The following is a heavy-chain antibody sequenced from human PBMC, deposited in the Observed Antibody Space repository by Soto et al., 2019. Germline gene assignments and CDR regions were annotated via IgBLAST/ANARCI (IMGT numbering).Heavy chain of an antibody. CDR3: ARGDGDRYDGNAYLCRH. CDR2: IKSDGSGT. CDR1: GFTFSSYW. D-gene: IGHD2-21*01. Sequence: EVQLVESGGGLVQPGESLTLSCAASGFTFSSYWMHWVRQAPGKGLVWVSRIKSDGSGTYYADSVKCRLTISRDNAKNPLYLQMNNLRVEDTAVYFCARGDGDRYDGNAYLCRHWGQGTLVTVSS. J-gene: IGHJ4*02. V-gene: IGHV3-74*01.